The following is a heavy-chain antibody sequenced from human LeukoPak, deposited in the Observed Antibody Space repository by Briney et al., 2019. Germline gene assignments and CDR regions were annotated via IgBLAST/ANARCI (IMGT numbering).Heavy chain of an antibody. CDR2: IKQDGSEK. V-gene: IGHV3-7*01. CDR1: GFTFSSYW. J-gene: IGHJ4*02. Sequence: PGGSLRLSCAASGFTFSSYWMSWVRQAPGKGLEWVANIKQDGSEKYYVDSVKGRVTISRDNAKNSLYLQMNSLRAEDTAVYYCARVLRYFDWLLPFDYWGQGTLVTVSS. D-gene: IGHD3-9*01. CDR3: ARVLRYFDWLLPFDY.